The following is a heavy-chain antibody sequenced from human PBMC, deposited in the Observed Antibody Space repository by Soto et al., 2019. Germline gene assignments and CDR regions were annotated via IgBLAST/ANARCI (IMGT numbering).Heavy chain of an antibody. J-gene: IGHJ4*02. CDR2: IHYSGST. D-gene: IGHD3-22*01. V-gene: IGHV4-39*01. Sequence: QLQLQESGPGLVKPSETLSLTCTVSGDSVTISDYYWGWIRQPPGKGLEWIGSIHYSGSTYYNPSLKSRVNISGDTAKKQVSLKLTSVTAADAAVYYCAAHDSGGYYAEYWGQGTLVTVSA. CDR1: GDSVTISDYY. CDR3: AAHDSGGYYAEY.